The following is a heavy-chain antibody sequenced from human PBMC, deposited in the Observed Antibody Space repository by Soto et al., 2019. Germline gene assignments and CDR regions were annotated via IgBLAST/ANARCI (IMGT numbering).Heavy chain of an antibody. CDR2: IYYSGST. Sequence: QVQLQESGPGLVKPSETLSLTCTVSGGSLSRYFWSWIRQPPGKGLEWIGYIYYSGSTNYNPSLKGRVTISVDTSKKQCSLNLRSATAADTAVYYCAREAVKDDFWSGYYSPYYYYYLDVWGKGTTVTVSS. J-gene: IGHJ6*03. CDR1: GGSLSRYF. CDR3: AREAVKDDFWSGYYSPYYYYYLDV. V-gene: IGHV4-59*01. D-gene: IGHD3-3*01.